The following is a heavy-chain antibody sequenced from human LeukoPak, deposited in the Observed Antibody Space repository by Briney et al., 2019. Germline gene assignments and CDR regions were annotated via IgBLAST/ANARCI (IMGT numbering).Heavy chain of an antibody. V-gene: IGHV3-30*18. Sequence: GGSLRLSCAASGFTFSSYGMHWVRQAPGKGLEWVAVMSYDGSNKYYADSVKGRFTISRDNSKNALYLQMNSLRDEDTAVYYCAKGGSYYDLLTCFDFWGPGTLVTVSS. J-gene: IGHJ4*02. CDR2: MSYDGSNK. D-gene: IGHD3-9*01. CDR3: AKGGSYYDLLTCFDF. CDR1: GFTFSSYG.